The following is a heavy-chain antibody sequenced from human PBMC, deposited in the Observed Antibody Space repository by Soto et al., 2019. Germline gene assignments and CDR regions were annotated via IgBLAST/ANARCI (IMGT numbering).Heavy chain of an antibody. CDR3: AKGGAEDHYYYMDV. J-gene: IGHJ6*03. CDR2: ISGSGGET. Sequence: GGSLRLSCAASGFTFSSYVMMWVRQAPGKGLEWVSGISGSGGETHYADSVEGRFTISRDNSKNTLYLQMSSLRAEDTALYYCAKGGAEDHYYYMDVGGKGTTVTVSS. V-gene: IGHV3-23*01. D-gene: IGHD3-16*01. CDR1: GFTFSSYV.